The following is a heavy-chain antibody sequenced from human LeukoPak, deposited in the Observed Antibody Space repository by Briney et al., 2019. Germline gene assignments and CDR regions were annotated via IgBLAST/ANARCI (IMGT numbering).Heavy chain of an antibody. D-gene: IGHD3-22*01. V-gene: IGHV3-30*04. CDR3: ARGTSSGYYFDY. CDR2: ISYDGSNK. CDR1: GFTFSSYA. Sequence: GGSLRLSCAASGFTFSSYAMHWVRQAPGKGLEWVAVISYDGSNKYYADSVKGRFTISRDNSKNTLYLQMNSLRAEDTAVYYCARGTSSGYYFDYWAREPWSPSPQ. J-gene: IGHJ4*02.